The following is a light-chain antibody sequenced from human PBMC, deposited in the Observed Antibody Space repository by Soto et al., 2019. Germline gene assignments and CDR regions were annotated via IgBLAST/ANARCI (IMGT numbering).Light chain of an antibody. Sequence: VLTQSPARLCSSPLAIPTVSCSASLNVNSYLAWYQQKPGQCHRLLIYDASKRATGIPARFSGSGSGTDFTLTISSLEPEDFAVYYCQKRSIWPITFGKGTQLEIK. CDR3: QKRSIWPIT. V-gene: IGKV3-11*01. J-gene: IGKJ5*01. CDR1: LNVNSY. CDR2: DAS.